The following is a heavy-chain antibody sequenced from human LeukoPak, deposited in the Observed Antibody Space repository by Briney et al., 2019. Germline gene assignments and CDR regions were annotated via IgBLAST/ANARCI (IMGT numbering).Heavy chain of an antibody. Sequence: GGSLEISCKSSGYRFNSYWIAWVRQMPGKGLEWMGIIFPGDSDTRYSPSFQGQVTISADKSISTAYLHWTSLKASDTAMYYCARSRGTPYYYYYMDVWGKGTTVTVSS. CDR2: IFPGDSDT. D-gene: IGHD3-22*01. CDR1: GYRFNSYW. CDR3: ARSRGTPYYYYYMDV. V-gene: IGHV5-51*01. J-gene: IGHJ6*03.